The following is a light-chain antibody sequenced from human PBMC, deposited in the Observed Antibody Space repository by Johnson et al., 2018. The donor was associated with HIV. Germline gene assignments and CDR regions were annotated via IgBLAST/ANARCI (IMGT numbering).Light chain of an antibody. CDR3: GTWDSSLSVGGG. Sequence: QSVLTQPPSVSAAPGQKVTISCSGSSSNIGNNYVSWYQQLPGTAPKLLIYENNKRPSGTPDRFSGSKSGTSATLGITGLQTGDEADYYCGTWDSSLSVGGGFGTGTKVTVL. J-gene: IGLJ1*01. CDR2: ENN. V-gene: IGLV1-51*02. CDR1: SSNIGNNY.